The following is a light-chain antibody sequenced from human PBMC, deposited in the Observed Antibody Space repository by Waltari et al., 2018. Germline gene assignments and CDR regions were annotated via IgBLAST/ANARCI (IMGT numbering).Light chain of an antibody. CDR3: QQYYGAPLT. V-gene: IGKV4-1*01. CDR2: WAS. J-gene: IGKJ3*01. Sequence: DFVMTQSPDSLAVSLGERGTIDCKSSQSLLSSSNNKNYLAWYQQKPGQPPKLLIFWASIRNSEVPDRFSGSGSGTDFTLSISSLQAEDVAVYYCQQYYGAPLTFGPGTKVNIK. CDR1: QSLLSSSNNKNY.